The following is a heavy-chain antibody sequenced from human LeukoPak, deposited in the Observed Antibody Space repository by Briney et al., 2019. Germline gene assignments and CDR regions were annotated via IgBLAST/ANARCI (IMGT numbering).Heavy chain of an antibody. Sequence: SETLSLTCTVSGDSFSVYYWSWIRQPAGKGLEWIGRIYNSGSTNYNPSLQSRVTMSVDTSQNQFSLKLSSVTAADTAVYYCASGDFDYWGQGTLVTVSS. CDR2: IYNSGST. CDR1: GDSFSVYY. CDR3: ASGDFDY. J-gene: IGHJ4*02. V-gene: IGHV4-4*07.